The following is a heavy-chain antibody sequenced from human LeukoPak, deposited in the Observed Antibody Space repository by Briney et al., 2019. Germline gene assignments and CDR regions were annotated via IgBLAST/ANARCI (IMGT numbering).Heavy chain of an antibody. V-gene: IGHV3-33*06. D-gene: IGHD3-10*01. J-gene: IGHJ4*02. Sequence: QPGGSLRLSCAASGFTFSSYGMHWVRQAPGKGLEWVAVIWYDGSNKYYADSVKGRFTISRDNSKNTLYLQMNSLRAEDTAVYYCAKDYYGTGSHYYWGQGTLVTVSS. CDR3: AKDYYGTGSHYY. CDR1: GFTFSSYG. CDR2: IWYDGSNK.